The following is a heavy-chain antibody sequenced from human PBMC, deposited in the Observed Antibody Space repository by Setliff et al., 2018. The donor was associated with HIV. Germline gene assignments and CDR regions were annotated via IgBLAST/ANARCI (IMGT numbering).Heavy chain of an antibody. Sequence: GGSLRLSCAASGFTFSNYAMTWVRQAPGKGLECVSGISDSGDATYYVDSVRGRFTISRDRSMNTLYLQMTSLRAEDTAMYYCAKSRGTTISSYGMDVWGQGTTVTVSS. CDR3: AKSRGTTISSYGMDV. V-gene: IGHV3-23*01. CDR1: GFTFSNYA. CDR2: ISDSGDAT. D-gene: IGHD1-26*01. J-gene: IGHJ6*02.